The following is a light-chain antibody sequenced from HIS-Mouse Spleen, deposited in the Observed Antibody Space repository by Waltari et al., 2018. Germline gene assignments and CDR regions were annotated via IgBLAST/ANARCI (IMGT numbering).Light chain of an antibody. CDR3: YSTDSSGNHRV. J-gene: IGLJ2*01. V-gene: IGLV3-10*01. CDR2: EDR. Sequence: SYELTQPPSVSVSPGQTARITCSGDALPKKYAYWYQQKSGQAPVLVIYEDRQRPSGIPARFSGSSSGTMASLTISGAQVEDEADYYCYSTDSSGNHRVFGGGTKLTVL. CDR1: ALPKKY.